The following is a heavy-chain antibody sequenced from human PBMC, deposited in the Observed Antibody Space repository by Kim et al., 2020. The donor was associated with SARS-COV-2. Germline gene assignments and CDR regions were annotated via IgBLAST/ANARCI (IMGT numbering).Heavy chain of an antibody. V-gene: IGHV3-9*01. J-gene: IGHJ4*02. Sequence: GGSLRLSCAASGFTFGGYAMHWVRQAPGKGLEWVAGIGYGGGSIDYADSVGGLFTFSRDTTNNSLYLLMNMIGADATALYCCGEGQTTGVGERVDYWGQG. D-gene: IGHD4-17*01. CDR2: IGYGGGSI. CDR1: GFTFGGYA. CDR3: GEGQTTGVGERVDY.